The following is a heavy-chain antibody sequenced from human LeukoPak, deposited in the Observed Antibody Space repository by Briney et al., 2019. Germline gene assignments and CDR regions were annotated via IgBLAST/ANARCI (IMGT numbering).Heavy chain of an antibody. Sequence: GGSLRLSCAASGFTFNIYSMNWVRQAPGKGLEWVSRITSSSHYIYYADSVKGRFTISRDNAKNSLYLDMSSLRADDTAVYYCARAENSGSGGLDPWGQGTLVTVSS. CDR2: ITSSSHYI. J-gene: IGHJ5*02. D-gene: IGHD2-15*01. CDR1: GFTFNIYS. CDR3: ARAENSGSGGLDP. V-gene: IGHV3-21*01.